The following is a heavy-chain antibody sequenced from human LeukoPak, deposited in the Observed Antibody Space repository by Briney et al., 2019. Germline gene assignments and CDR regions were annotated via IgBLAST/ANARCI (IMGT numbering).Heavy chain of an antibody. CDR1: GYRFIRYD. CDR2: INTDTENP. V-gene: IGHV7-4-1*02. Sequence: ASVKVSCKVSGYRFIRYDMNWVRQAPRQGPVWMGWINTDTENPTYAQGFTGRFVFSLDTSVSTAYLQISGLTAEDSAIYYCARGNMDVWGQGTTVIASS. J-gene: IGHJ6*02. CDR3: ARGNMDV.